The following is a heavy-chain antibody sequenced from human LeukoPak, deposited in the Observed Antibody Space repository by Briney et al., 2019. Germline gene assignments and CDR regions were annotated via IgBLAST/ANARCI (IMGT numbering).Heavy chain of an antibody. CDR3: AKGPPSGWYYFDY. V-gene: IGHV3-23*01. D-gene: IGHD6-19*01. CDR2: ISGSSGST. Sequence: PGGSLRLSCAASGFTFSTYAMSWVRQAPGKGLEWVSGISGSSGSTYYADSVKGRFPISRDNSKNTLYLQMNSLRAEDTAVYYCAKGPPSGWYYFDYWGQGTLVTVSS. J-gene: IGHJ4*02. CDR1: GFTFSTYA.